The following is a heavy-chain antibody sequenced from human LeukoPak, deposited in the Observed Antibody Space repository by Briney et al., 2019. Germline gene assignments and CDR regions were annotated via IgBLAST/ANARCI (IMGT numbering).Heavy chain of an antibody. CDR2: IYHSGST. V-gene: IGHV4-30-2*01. Sequence: SQTLSLTCAVSGGSISSGGYSWRWIRQPPGKGLEWIVYIYHSGSTYYNPSLKSRVTISVDRSKNQFSLKLSSVTAADTAVYYCARGSGSDVWGQGTTVTVSS. CDR1: GGSISSGGYS. D-gene: IGHD6-19*01. J-gene: IGHJ6*02. CDR3: ARGSGSDV.